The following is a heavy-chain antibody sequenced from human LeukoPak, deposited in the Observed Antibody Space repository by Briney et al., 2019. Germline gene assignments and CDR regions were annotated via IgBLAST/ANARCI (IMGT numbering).Heavy chain of an antibody. V-gene: IGHV1-2*04. CDR1: GYTFTCYY. CDR2: INPNSGGT. CDR3: ARSTVTTSWAFDI. D-gene: IGHD4-17*01. Sequence: GASVKVSCKASGYTFTCYYMHWVRQAPGQGLEWMGWINPNSGGTNYAQKFQGWVTMTRDTSISTAYMELSRLRSDDTAVYYCARSTVTTSWAFDIWGQGTMVTVSS. J-gene: IGHJ3*02.